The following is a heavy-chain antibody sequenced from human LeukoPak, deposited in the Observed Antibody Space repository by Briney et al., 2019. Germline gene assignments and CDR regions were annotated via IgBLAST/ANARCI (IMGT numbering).Heavy chain of an antibody. CDR3: ARGSVVVAATIDY. V-gene: IGHV3-21*01. Sequence: GGSLRLSCAASGFTFSSYSMNWVRQAPGKGLEWVSSISSSSSYIYYADSVKGRFTISRDNAKNSLYLQMNSLRAEDTAVYYCARGSVVVAATIDYWGQGTLVTVSS. CDR2: ISSSSSYI. J-gene: IGHJ4*02. CDR1: GFTFSSYS. D-gene: IGHD2-15*01.